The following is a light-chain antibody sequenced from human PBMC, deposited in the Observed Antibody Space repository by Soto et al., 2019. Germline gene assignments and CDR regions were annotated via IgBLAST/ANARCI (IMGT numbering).Light chain of an antibody. J-gene: IGKJ1*01. CDR1: QSVSTY. CDR2: DAS. Sequence: EIVLTQSPSTLSFSPCERSTLSCRASQSVSTYLAWYQQKPGKDPRLLIYDASKRATGIPARFKGSGSGTDFTLTISRLEHGDFAIYYCQQRSDWPPWTFGQGTKVDIK. V-gene: IGKV3-11*01. CDR3: QQRSDWPPWT.